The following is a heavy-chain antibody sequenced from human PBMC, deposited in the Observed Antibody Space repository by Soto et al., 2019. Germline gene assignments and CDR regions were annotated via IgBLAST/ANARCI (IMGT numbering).Heavy chain of an antibody. CDR1: GFTFSSYW. V-gene: IGHV3-48*02. Sequence: GGSLRLSCAASGFTFSSYWMHWMRQAPGKGLEWVSYISSSSSTIYYADSVKGRFTISRDNAKNSLYLQMNSLRDEDTAVYYCARGKGKYYDSSGYGEDAFDIWGQGTMVTVS. J-gene: IGHJ3*02. CDR2: ISSSSSTI. D-gene: IGHD3-22*01. CDR3: ARGKGKYYDSSGYGEDAFDI.